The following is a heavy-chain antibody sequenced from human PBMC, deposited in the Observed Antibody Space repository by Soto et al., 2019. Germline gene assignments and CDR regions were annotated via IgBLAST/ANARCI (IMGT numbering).Heavy chain of an antibody. V-gene: IGHV4-34*01. CDR1: GGSFSGYY. CDR2: INHSGST. D-gene: IGHD3-9*01. CDR3: ARGIMNDILTGKSSSMDV. J-gene: IGHJ6*03. Sequence: PSETLSLTCAVYGGSFSGYYCSWIRQPPGKGLEWIGEINHSGSTNYNPSLKSRVTISVDTSKNQFSLKLSSVTAADTAVYYCARGIMNDILTGKSSSMDVWGKGTTVTVSS.